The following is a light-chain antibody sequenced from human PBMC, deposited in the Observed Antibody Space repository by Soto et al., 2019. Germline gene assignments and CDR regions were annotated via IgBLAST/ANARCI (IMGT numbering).Light chain of an antibody. CDR3: PQSYPITLT. J-gene: IGKJ1*01. CDR1: QYIRTY. CDR2: VAS. V-gene: IGKV1-39*01. Sequence: IQMTKSPSSLSASVGASLTITCRASQYIRTYLNWYQQKPGKAPKLMIYVASNLQSGVPSRFRGSGAGPDCTRTISSLQLADVETDYCPQSYPITLTFGQGTQVDIK.